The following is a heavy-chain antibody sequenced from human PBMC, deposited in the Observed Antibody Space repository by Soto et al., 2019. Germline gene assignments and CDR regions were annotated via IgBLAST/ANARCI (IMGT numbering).Heavy chain of an antibody. CDR3: ARPTPSYYYYGMDV. Sequence: QVQLVQSGAEVKKPGASVKVSCKASGYTFTSYGISWVRQAPGQGLEWMGWISAYNGNTNYAQKLQGRVTMTTDTXXSTAYMELRSLRSVDTAVYYCARPTPSYYYYGMDVWGQGTTVTVSS. D-gene: IGHD4-4*01. J-gene: IGHJ6*02. CDR1: GYTFTSYG. CDR2: ISAYNGNT. V-gene: IGHV1-18*01.